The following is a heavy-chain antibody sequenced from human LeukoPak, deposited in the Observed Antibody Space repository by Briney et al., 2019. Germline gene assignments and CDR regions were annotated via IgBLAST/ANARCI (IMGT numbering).Heavy chain of an antibody. V-gene: IGHV3-48*01. D-gene: IGHD3-3*01. CDR1: GFTFSSYS. J-gene: IGHJ4*02. Sequence: GGSLRLSCAASGFTFSSYSMNWVHQAPGKGLEWVSYISSSSSTIYYADSVKGRFTISRDNAKNSLYLQMSSLRAEDTAVYYCARDLGADDDYWGQGTLVTVSS. CDR2: ISSSSSTI. CDR3: ARDLGADDDY.